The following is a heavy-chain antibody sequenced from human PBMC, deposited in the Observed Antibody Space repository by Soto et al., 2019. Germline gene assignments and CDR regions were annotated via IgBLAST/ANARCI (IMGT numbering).Heavy chain of an antibody. V-gene: IGHV2-70*01. Sequence: PTLVNPTQTLTLTCTFSGFSLSTSGMCVSWIRQPPGKALEWLALIDWDDDKYYSTSLKTRLTISKDTSKNQVVLTMTNMDPVDTATYYCARTMTTVLFYYGMDVWGQGTTVTVSS. CDR1: GFSLSTSGMC. CDR3: ARTMTTVLFYYGMDV. J-gene: IGHJ6*02. CDR2: IDWDDDK. D-gene: IGHD4-17*01.